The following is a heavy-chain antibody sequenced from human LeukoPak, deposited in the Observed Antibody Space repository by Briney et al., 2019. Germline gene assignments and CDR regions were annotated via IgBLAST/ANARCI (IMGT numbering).Heavy chain of an antibody. D-gene: IGHD5-18*01. CDR3: ARGYSYVYYYYGMDV. CDR1: GGSISSGGYS. V-gene: IGHV4-30-2*01. Sequence: SETLSLTCAVSGGSISSGGYSWSWIRQPPGKGLEWIGYIYHSGSTNYNPSLKSRVTISVDTSKNQFSLKLSSVTAADTAVYYCARGYSYVYYYYGMDVWGQGTTVTVSS. CDR2: IYHSGST. J-gene: IGHJ6*02.